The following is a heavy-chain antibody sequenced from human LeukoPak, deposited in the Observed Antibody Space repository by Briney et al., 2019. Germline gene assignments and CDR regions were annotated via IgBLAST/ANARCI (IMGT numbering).Heavy chain of an antibody. Sequence: SQTLSLTCAISGDSVSSNSAAWNWIRQSPSRGLEWLGRTYYRSKWYNDYAVSVKSRITINPDTSKNQFSLQLNSVTPEDTAVYYCAREVMVNYYGSGSYSGPHYYYYYMDVWGKGTTVTVSS. CDR2: TYYRSKWYN. D-gene: IGHD3-10*01. CDR1: GDSVSSNSAA. CDR3: AREVMVNYYGSGSYSGPHYYYYYMDV. V-gene: IGHV6-1*01. J-gene: IGHJ6*03.